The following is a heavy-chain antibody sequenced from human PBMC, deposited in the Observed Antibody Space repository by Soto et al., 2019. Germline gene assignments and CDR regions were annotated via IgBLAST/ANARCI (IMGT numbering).Heavy chain of an antibody. D-gene: IGHD1-26*01. CDR3: ASSGG. V-gene: IGHV3-33*01. CDR1: GFIFRSYG. Sequence: QVQLVESGGGVVQPGRSLRLSCAASGFIFRSYGMHWVRQAPGKGLEWVAVIWYDGSNKYYADPVKGRFTISRDNAKNTLFLQMTSLRAEDTAVYHCASSGGWGQGTLVTVSS. J-gene: IGHJ4*02. CDR2: IWYDGSNK.